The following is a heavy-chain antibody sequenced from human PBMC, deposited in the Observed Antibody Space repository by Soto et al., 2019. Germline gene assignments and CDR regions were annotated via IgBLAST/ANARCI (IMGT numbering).Heavy chain of an antibody. D-gene: IGHD1-7*01. J-gene: IGHJ3*02. CDR1: GCSSSSYY. CDR2: IYYSGST. CDR3: ASGTGTTFDAFDI. V-gene: IGHV4-59*01. Sequence: PXETMSLTFTVAGCSSSSYYWSWIRQPPGKGLEWIGYIYYSGSTNYNPSLKSRVTISVDTSKNQFSLKLSSVTAADTAVYYCASGTGTTFDAFDIWGQGTMVTVSS.